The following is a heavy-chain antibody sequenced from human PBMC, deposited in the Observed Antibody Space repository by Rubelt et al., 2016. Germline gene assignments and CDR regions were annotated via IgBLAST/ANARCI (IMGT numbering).Heavy chain of an antibody. CDR1: GHNFIGYH. V-gene: IGHV1-46*01. J-gene: IGHJ3*01. CDR3: AARHGTQTYGAFDL. D-gene: IGHD6-13*01. CDR2: ITSSGGST. Sequence: QEQLVQSGAEVRKPGASVSISCKPSGHNFIGYHIHWVRQAPGQGLEWRGIITSSGGSTSYATNFQGRVSLTRDTLELNSLRPEDTAVYFCAARHGTQTYGAFDLWGQGTKVTVSS.